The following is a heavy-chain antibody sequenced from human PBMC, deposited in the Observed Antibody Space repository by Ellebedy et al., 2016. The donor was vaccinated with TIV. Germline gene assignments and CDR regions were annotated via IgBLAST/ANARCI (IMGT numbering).Heavy chain of an antibody. D-gene: IGHD2-8*02. J-gene: IGHJ3*01. CDR3: ARGGTAGGFDV. V-gene: IGHV3-7*01. CDR1: GFIFSSHW. Sequence: GGSLRLSXAASGFIFSSHWMSWVRQVPGKGLEWVANIKEDGSEEYYGDSVKGRCTIFRDNDKNSLNLQMVSLRAEDTAVYYCARGGTAGGFDVWGQGTMVTGSS. CDR2: IKEDGSEE.